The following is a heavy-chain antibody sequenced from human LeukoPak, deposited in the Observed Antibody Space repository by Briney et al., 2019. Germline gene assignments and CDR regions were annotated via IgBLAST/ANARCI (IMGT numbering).Heavy chain of an antibody. CDR1: GGSISSSSYY. CDR2: IYYSGST. V-gene: IGHV4-39*01. Sequence: SETLSLTCTVSGGSISSSSYYWGWIRQPPGKGLEWIGSIYYSGSTYYNPSLKSRVTISVDTSKNQFSLKLSSVTAADTAVYYCARAYSFRFDPWGQGTLVTVSS. D-gene: IGHD5-18*01. J-gene: IGHJ5*02. CDR3: ARAYSFRFDP.